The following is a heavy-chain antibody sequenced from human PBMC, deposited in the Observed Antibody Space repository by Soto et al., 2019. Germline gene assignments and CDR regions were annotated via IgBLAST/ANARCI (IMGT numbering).Heavy chain of an antibody. V-gene: IGHV4-31*03. D-gene: IGHD1-1*01. CDR3: ARELPQRQRRNMDV. J-gene: IGHJ6*02. CDR1: GGSMTSGDQY. Sequence: SETLSLTCTVTGGSMTSGDQYWTWIRHRPGEGLEWFGYINHGGSLYYNPSLKSRVSMSVDTSKNQFSLNLSSVTAADTAVYYCARELPQRQRRNMDVWGQGTTVTVSS. CDR2: INHGGSL.